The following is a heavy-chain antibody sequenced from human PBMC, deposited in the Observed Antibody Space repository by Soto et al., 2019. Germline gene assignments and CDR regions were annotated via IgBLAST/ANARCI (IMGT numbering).Heavy chain of an antibody. J-gene: IGHJ4*02. D-gene: IGHD3-16*02. CDR1: GFTFSSYA. Sequence: QVQLVESGGGVVQPGRSLRLSCAASGFTFSSYAMHWVRQAPGKGLEWVAIMSYDGNNQYYADSVKGRFTISRDNFKNTLHLQMNSLRAEDTAVYYCAKALGVLSPESFDYWGQGILVTVSS. V-gene: IGHV3-30*18. CDR3: AKALGVLSPESFDY. CDR2: MSYDGNNQ.